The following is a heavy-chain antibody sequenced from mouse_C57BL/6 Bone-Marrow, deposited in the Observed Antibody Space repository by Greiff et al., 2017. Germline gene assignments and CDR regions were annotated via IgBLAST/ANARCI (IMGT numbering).Heavy chain of an antibody. D-gene: IGHD1-1*01. CDR1: GFSLTSYG. Sequence: QVQLQQSGPGLVQPSQSLSITCTVSGFSLTSYGVHWVRQSPGKGLEWLGVIWSGGSTDYNAAFISRLSISKDNSTSQVFFKMNSLQADDTAIYYCASYGSSPAWFAYWGQGTLVTVSA. J-gene: IGHJ3*01. CDR2: IWSGGST. CDR3: ASYGSSPAWFAY. V-gene: IGHV2-2*01.